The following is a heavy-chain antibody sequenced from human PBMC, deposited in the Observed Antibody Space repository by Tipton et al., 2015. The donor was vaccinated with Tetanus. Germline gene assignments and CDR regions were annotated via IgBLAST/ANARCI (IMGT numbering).Heavy chain of an antibody. V-gene: IGHV4-59*12. CDR2: VYSSGST. Sequence: TLSLTCTVSGGSISSYYWSWIRQPPGTGLEWIGYVYSSGSTNYNPSLKSRVTMSVDTSKNQSSLKLSSVIAADTAVYYCARGVWFGPGPKYYFDYWGQGTLVTVSS. CDR3: ARGVWFGPGPKYYFDY. J-gene: IGHJ4*02. CDR1: GGSISSYY. D-gene: IGHD3-10*01.